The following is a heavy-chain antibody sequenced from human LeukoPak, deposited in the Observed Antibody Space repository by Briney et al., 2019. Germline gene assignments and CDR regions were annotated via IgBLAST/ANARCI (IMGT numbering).Heavy chain of an antibody. Sequence: GGSLRLSCAASGFTFSNYWMHWVRQAPGKGLVLVSRISPDGSSTSYGDSVKGRFTISRDNAKNTVYLQMNSLRAEDTAVYYCIRSRSGSYGYFDYWGQGILVTVSS. D-gene: IGHD3-10*01. J-gene: IGHJ4*02. CDR3: IRSRSGSYGYFDY. CDR1: GFTFSNYW. CDR2: ISPDGSST. V-gene: IGHV3-74*01.